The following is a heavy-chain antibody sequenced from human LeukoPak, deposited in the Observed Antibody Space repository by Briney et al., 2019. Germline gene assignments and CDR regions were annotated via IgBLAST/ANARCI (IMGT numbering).Heavy chain of an antibody. CDR2: ISYDGSNK. Sequence: GGSLRLSCAASGFTFSGYAIHWVRQAPGKGLEWVAVISYDGSNKYYADSVKGRFTISRDNSKNTLYLQMNSLRAEDTAVYYCAKDQGRYSYGWFDPWGQGTLVTVSS. CDR1: GFTFSGYA. CDR3: AKDQGRYSYGWFDP. V-gene: IGHV3-30*04. J-gene: IGHJ5*02. D-gene: IGHD5-18*01.